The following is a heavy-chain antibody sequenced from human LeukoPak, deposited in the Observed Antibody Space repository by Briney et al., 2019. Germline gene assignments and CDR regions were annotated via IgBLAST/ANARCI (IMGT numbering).Heavy chain of an antibody. CDR2: ISGSGGST. CDR3: ANIAVAGSPGWGRYYEDFDY. V-gene: IGHV3-23*01. Sequence: GGSLRLSCAASGFTFSSYAMSWVRQAPGKGLEWVSAISGSGGSTYYADSVKGRFTISRDNSKNTLYLQMNSLRAEDTAVYYCANIAVAGSPGWGRYYEDFDYWGQGTLVTVSS. J-gene: IGHJ4*02. D-gene: IGHD6-19*01. CDR1: GFTFSSYA.